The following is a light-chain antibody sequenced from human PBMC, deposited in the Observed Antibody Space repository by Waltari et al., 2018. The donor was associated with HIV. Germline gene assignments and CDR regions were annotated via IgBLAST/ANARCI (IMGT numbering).Light chain of an antibody. CDR1: DPNFGRNF. CDR3: VTWDSNVQILL. Sequence: SLLTQPTSVPAAPGQRVTLSCPGSDPNFGRNFFSWYQHIPGTGPKLLLYDNHQRHAGVPERFSASKTGTSASLDITGLQTADEADYYCVTWDSNVQILLFGGGTKVTVL. J-gene: IGLJ2*01. CDR2: DNH. V-gene: IGLV1-51*01.